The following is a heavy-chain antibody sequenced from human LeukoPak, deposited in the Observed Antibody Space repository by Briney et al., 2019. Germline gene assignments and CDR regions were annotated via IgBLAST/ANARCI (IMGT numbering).Heavy chain of an antibody. D-gene: IGHD2-15*01. J-gene: IGHJ3*02. CDR3: ASQKRSCSGGSCYSGAFDI. CDR2: INSDGSST. V-gene: IGHV3-74*01. Sequence: PGGSLRLSCAASGFTFSNYWMYWVRQAPGKGLVWVSRINSDGSSTSYADSVKGRFTISRDNAKNTLYLQMNSLRAEDMAVYYCASQKRSCSGGSCYSGAFDIWGQGTMVTVSS. CDR1: GFTFSNYW.